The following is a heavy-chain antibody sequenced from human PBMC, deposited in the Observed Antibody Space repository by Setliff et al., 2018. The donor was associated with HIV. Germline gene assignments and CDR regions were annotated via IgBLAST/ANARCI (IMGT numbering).Heavy chain of an antibody. V-gene: IGHV3-23*01. Sequence: PGGSLRLSCAASGFTFDNVDMNWVRQAPGKGPEWVSSISKNSFSIYYTDSVKGRFTVSRDNSRDTLYLQMNSLRAEDTAVYYCATGRLRATSPFDNWGQGTLVTAPQ. CDR2: ISKNSFSI. J-gene: IGHJ4*02. D-gene: IGHD1-26*01. CDR3: ATGRLRATSPFDN. CDR1: GFTFDNVD.